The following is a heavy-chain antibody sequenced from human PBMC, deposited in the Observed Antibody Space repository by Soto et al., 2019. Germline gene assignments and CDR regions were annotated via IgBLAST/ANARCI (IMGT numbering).Heavy chain of an antibody. Sequence: SETLSLTCSVSGGSISNYYWSWVRQPPGKGLEWIGYIYYSGSTNYNPSLRGRVTISLDTSRNQFSLNLSSVTAADTAVYYCARQVGTSGFHYYDINVLCQGTTVTVSS. D-gene: IGHD1-26*01. J-gene: IGHJ6*02. CDR1: GGSISNYY. CDR3: ARQVGTSGFHYYDINV. CDR2: IYYSGST. V-gene: IGHV4-59*01.